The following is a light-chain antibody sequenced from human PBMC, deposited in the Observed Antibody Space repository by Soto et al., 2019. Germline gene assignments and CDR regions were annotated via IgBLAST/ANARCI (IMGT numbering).Light chain of an antibody. CDR1: SSNIGAGYD. CDR2: GNG. J-gene: IGLJ1*01. Sequence: QSVLTQPPSVSGAPGQTVTISCAGSSSNIGAGYDVHWYQQISGRAPKLLIYGNGYRPSGVPGRFSGSKSGTSASLAITALQAEDEADYYCQSYDSGLTGYVFGTGTK. V-gene: IGLV1-40*01. CDR3: QSYDSGLTGYV.